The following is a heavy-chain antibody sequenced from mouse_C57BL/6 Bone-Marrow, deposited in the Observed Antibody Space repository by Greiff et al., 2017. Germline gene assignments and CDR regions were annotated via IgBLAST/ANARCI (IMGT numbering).Heavy chain of an antibody. V-gene: IGHV14-3*01. D-gene: IGHD1-1*01. CDR3: ASPLLLRMDY. CDR2: IDPANGNP. CDR1: GFHIKNTY. Sequence: EVKLQQSVAELVRPGASVKLSCTASGFHIKNTYMHWVKQRPEQGLEWIGRIDPANGNPKYAPNLQGKATLTADTSSNTAYLQLSSLTAEDTAIYYCASPLLLRMDYWGQGTSVTVSS. J-gene: IGHJ4*01.